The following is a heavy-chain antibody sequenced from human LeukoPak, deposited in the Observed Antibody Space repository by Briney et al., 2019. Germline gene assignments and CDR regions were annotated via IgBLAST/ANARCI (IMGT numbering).Heavy chain of an antibody. V-gene: IGHV4-61*02. D-gene: IGHD3-22*01. Sequence: SQTLSLTCTVSGGSISSGSYQWGWIRQAAGKGLEWIGRIFTSGSTNYNPSLKSLVTISVDTSKNQFSLKLSSVTAADTAVYYCASLGVDSSGYYQFDYWGQGTLVTVSS. CDR2: IFTSGST. J-gene: IGHJ4*02. CDR3: ASLGVDSSGYYQFDY. CDR1: GGSISSGSYQ.